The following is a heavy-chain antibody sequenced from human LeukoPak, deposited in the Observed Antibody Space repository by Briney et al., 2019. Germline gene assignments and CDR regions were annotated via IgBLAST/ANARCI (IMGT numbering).Heavy chain of an antibody. V-gene: IGHV1-8*03. CDR2: MNPNSGNT. Sequence: GASAEVSCKASGYTFTSYDNNWVRQATGQGLEWMGWMNPNSGNTGYAQKFQGRVTITRNTSISTAYMELSSLRSEDTAVYYCARIWFGESLLFDYWGQGTLVTVSS. CDR3: ARIWFGESLLFDY. CDR1: GYTFTSYD. D-gene: IGHD3-10*01. J-gene: IGHJ4*02.